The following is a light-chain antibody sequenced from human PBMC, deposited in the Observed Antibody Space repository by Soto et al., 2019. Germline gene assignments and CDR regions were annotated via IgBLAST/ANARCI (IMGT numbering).Light chain of an antibody. CDR2: DAD. CDR1: SSNIGRNY. V-gene: IGLV1-51*01. J-gene: IGLJ1*01. Sequence: QSVLTRPPSVSAAPGQKVTISCSGSSSNIGRNYVSWYQHVPGTAPKLLIYDADKRPSGIPDRFSGYKSGASATLGITGLQTGDEADYYCGAWDSSLTTYAFGTGTKVTVL. CDR3: GAWDSSLTTYA.